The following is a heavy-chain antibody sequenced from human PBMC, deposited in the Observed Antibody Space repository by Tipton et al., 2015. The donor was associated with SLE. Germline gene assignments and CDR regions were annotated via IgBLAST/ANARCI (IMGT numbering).Heavy chain of an antibody. V-gene: IGHV3-9*01. J-gene: IGHJ6*02. D-gene: IGHD2-2*02. CDR3: AKVQKYCSSTSCYNPFSYYGMDV. CDR1: GFTFDDYA. CDR2: ISWNSGSI. Sequence: SLRLSCAASGFTFDDYAMHWVRQAPGKGLEWVSGISWNSGSIGYADSVKGRFTISRDNAKNSLYLQMNSLRAEDTAVYYCAKVQKYCSSTSCYNPFSYYGMDVWGQGTTVTVSS.